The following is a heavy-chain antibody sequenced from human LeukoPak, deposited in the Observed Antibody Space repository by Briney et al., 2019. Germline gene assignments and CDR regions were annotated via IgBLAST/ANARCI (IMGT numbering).Heavy chain of an antibody. CDR1: GLTFSSYS. V-gene: IGHV3-21*01. D-gene: IGHD6-19*01. Sequence: GWALTLSCPASGLTFSSYSMNWVRQAAGKGREWVSSISSSSSYIYYADSVKGRFTISRDNDKNSLYLQMNSLRAEETAVYYCASGYSSGWRDDLDYWGQGTLVTVSS. J-gene: IGHJ4*02. CDR3: ASGYSSGWRDDLDY. CDR2: ISSSSSYI.